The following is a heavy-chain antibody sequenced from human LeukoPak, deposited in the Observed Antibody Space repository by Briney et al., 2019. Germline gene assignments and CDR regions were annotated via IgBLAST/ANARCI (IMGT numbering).Heavy chain of an antibody. CDR3: ARYSVVVVPAAITSNYYYYYYMDV. J-gene: IGHJ6*03. V-gene: IGHV4-30-4*08. CDR1: GGSISSGDYY. D-gene: IGHD2-2*02. CDR2: ICYSGST. Sequence: PSQTLSLTCTVSGGSISSGDYYWSWIRQPPGKGLEWIGYICYSGSTYYNPSLKSRVTISVDTSKNQFSLKLSSVTAADTAVYYCARYSVVVVPAAITSNYYYYYYMDVWGKGTTVTVSS.